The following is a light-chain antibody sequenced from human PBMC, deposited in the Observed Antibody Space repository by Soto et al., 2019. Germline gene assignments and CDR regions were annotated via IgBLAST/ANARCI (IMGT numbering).Light chain of an antibody. Sequence: SYELTQPPSVSVTPGQTARIPCGGNDIGTKSVHWYQQKPDKSPVLVVYDDSDRPSGIPERFSGSNSGNAATLTISRVEAGDEADYYCHLWDNTSDQPVFGGGTKLTV. CDR1: DIGTKS. CDR3: HLWDNTSDQPV. J-gene: IGLJ2*01. CDR2: DDS. V-gene: IGLV3-21*02.